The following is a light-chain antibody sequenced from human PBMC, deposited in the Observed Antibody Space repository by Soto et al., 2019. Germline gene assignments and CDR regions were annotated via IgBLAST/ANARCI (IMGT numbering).Light chain of an antibody. V-gene: IGLV1-44*01. Sequence: QSALTQPPSASRTPGQRVTISCSGGSSNIGTNSVNWYQQLPGRAPKLLIYNNDLRPSGVPDRFSGSKSGTSASLAISGLQSEDEADYYCAAWDDSLNGFYVFGIGTKVTVL. CDR3: AAWDDSLNGFYV. CDR2: NND. CDR1: SSNIGTNS. J-gene: IGLJ1*01.